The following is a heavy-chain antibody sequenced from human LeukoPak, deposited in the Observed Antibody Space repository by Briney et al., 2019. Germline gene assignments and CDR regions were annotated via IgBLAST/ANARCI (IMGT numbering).Heavy chain of an antibody. D-gene: IGHD2-2*02. CDR2: ISAYNGNT. CDR3: ARDCSSTSCYTRRFDP. Sequence: EASVKVSCKASGYTFSNYGISWVRQAPGQGLEWMGWISAYNGNTNYAQKLQGRVTMTTDTSTSTAYMELRSLRSDDTAVYYCARDCSSTSCYTRRFDPWGQGTLVTVSS. CDR1: GYTFSNYG. J-gene: IGHJ5*02. V-gene: IGHV1-18*01.